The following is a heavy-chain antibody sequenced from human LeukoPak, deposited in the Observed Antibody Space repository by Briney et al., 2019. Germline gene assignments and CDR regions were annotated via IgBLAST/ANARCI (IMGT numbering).Heavy chain of an antibody. J-gene: IGHJ4*02. D-gene: IGHD3-9*01. CDR1: GFTFSSHE. CDR3: AKDQKAVYYDILTGYYRSYFDY. V-gene: IGHV3-48*03. CDR2: ITSGDSTT. Sequence: GGALRLSCAASGFTFSSHEMNWLRQAPGQGLEWVSYITSGDSTTHYADSVEGRFTISRDNAKNSLYLQMNSLRAEDTAVYYCAKDQKAVYYDILTGYYRSYFDYWGQGTLVTVSS.